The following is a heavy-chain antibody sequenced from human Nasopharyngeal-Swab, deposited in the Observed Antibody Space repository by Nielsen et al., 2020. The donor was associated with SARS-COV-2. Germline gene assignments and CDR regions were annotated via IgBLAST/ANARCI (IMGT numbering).Heavy chain of an antibody. Sequence: SETLSLTSTVSGGSISSYYWSWIRQPPGKGLEWIGYIYYSGSTNYNPSLKSRVTIPVDTSKNQFSLKLSSVTAADTAVYYCARGWRAVRGYNWFDPWGQGTLVTVSS. V-gene: IGHV4-59*01. CDR1: GGSISSYY. CDR2: IYYSGST. D-gene: IGHD3-10*01. J-gene: IGHJ5*02. CDR3: ARGWRAVRGYNWFDP.